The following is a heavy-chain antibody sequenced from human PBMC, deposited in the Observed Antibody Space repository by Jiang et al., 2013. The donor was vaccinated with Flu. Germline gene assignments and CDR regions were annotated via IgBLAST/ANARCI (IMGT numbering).Heavy chain of an antibody. Sequence: PGLVKPSETLSLTCSVSGGSISSSSYYWGWIRQPPGKGLEWIGSIYYNGSTYYNPSLKSRFTISIDTSKNQFSLKLSFVTAADTAVYYCARHPVGLPVLDWFDPWGEGTLVIVSS. D-gene: IGHD1-26*01. CDR1: GGSISSSSYY. CDR3: ARHPVGLPVLDWFDP. V-gene: IGHV4-39*07. CDR2: IYYNGST. J-gene: IGHJ5*02.